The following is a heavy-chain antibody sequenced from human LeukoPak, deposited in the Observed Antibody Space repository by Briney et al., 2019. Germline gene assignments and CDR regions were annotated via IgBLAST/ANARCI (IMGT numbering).Heavy chain of an antibody. CDR1: GFTFSSYT. V-gene: IGHV3-21*06. CDR2: ISDSSNFI. CDR3: ARERDTGENYQCEMDV. Sequence: GGSLRLSCAASGFTFSSYTMNWVRQAPGKGLEWVSFISDSSNFINYAGSVKGRFTISRDNAKNSLYLQMNSLRAEDTAVYYCARERDTGENYQCEMDVWGKGSTVTASS. D-gene: IGHD3-10*01. J-gene: IGHJ6*04.